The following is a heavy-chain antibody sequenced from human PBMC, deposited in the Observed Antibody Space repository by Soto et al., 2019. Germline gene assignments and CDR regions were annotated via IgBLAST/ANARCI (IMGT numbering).Heavy chain of an antibody. Sequence: SETLSLTCKVSGDSISGSEWWSWVRQPPGKGLEWIAEIHHSGPTNYNPSLKSRVTIAVDKSDNQFSLRLSSVTAADTAVYYCARGGITTVRNYYFDHWGQGTLVTVSS. V-gene: IGHV4-4*02. J-gene: IGHJ4*02. D-gene: IGHD3-10*01. CDR3: ARGGITTVRNYYFDH. CDR1: GDSISGSEW. CDR2: IHHSGPT.